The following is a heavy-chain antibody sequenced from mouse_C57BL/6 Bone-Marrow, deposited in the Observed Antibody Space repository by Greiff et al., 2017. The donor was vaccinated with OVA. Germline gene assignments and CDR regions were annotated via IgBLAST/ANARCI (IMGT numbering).Heavy chain of an antibody. V-gene: IGHV7-1*01. Sequence: EVNLVESGGGLVQSGRSLRLSCATSGFTFSDFYMEWVRQAPGKGLEWIAASRNKANDYTTEYSASVKGRFIVSRDTSQSILYLQMNALRAEDTAMYYCARDAEDGYDVSHWYFDVWGTGTTVTVSS. CDR1: GFTFSDFY. D-gene: IGHD2-2*01. CDR3: ARDAEDGYDVSHWYFDV. J-gene: IGHJ1*03. CDR2: SRNKANDYTT.